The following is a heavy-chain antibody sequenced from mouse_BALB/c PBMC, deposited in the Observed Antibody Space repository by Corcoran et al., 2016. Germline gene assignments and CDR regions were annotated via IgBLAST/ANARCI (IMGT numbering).Heavy chain of an antibody. CDR1: GYSFTGYY. V-gene: IGHV1-26*01. D-gene: IGHD2-4*01. CDR3: ARDYDYWYFDG. Sequence: EVQLQQSGPELVKPGASVKISCKASGYSFTGYYMNWVKQSHVKSLEWIGRINPYNGATSYNQNFKDKASLTVDKSSRTAYMELHSLTSEDSAVYYCARDYDYWYFDGWGGGTTVTVSS. J-gene: IGHJ1*01. CDR2: INPYNGAT.